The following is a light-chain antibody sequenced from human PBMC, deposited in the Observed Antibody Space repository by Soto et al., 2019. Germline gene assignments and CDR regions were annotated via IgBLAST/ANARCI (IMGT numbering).Light chain of an antibody. CDR3: CSYSGSGTYV. J-gene: IGLJ1*01. CDR1: TNDVGGSDH. Sequence: QSALAQPASVSGSPGQLITISCTGTTNDVGGSDHVSWYQQHPGKAPKVMIYEVNRRPSGVSNRLSGSKSGNTASLTLSGLQAEDEADYYCCSYSGSGTYVFGTGTKV. V-gene: IGLV2-23*02. CDR2: EVN.